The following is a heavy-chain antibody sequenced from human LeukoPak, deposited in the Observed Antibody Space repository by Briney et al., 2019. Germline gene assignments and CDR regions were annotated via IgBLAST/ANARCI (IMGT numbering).Heavy chain of an antibody. J-gene: IGHJ2*01. CDR1: GGSFSGYY. D-gene: IGHD3-22*01. CDR2: IYCSGST. V-gene: IGHV4-31*11. CDR3: ARDRDRHYYDSSGYYHYWYFDL. Sequence: SETLSLTCAVYGGSFSGYYWSWIRQHPGKGLEWIGYIYCSGSTYYNPSLKSRVTISVDTSKNQFSLKLSSVTAADTAVYYCARDRDRHYYDSSGYYHYWYFDLWGRGTLVTVSS.